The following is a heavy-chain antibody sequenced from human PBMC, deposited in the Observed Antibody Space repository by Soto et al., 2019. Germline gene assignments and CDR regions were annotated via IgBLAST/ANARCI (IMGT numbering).Heavy chain of an antibody. D-gene: IGHD6-13*01. Sequence: QVQLVQSGAEVKKPGASVKVSCKASGYTFTSYAMHWVRQAPGQRLEWMGWINAGNGNTKYSQKFQGRVTITRDTSASTAYMEPSSLSSEDTAVYYCARDWAAAGYDYWGQGTLVTVSS. CDR2: INAGNGNT. V-gene: IGHV1-3*01. CDR1: GYTFTSYA. CDR3: ARDWAAAGYDY. J-gene: IGHJ4*02.